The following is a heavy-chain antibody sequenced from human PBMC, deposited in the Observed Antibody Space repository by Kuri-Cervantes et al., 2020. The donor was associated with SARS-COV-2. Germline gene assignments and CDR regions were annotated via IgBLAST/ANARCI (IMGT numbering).Heavy chain of an antibody. J-gene: IGHJ4*02. Sequence: SETLSLTCTVSGVSVSSCSYYWSWIRQPPGKGLEWVGYIYYSGSTNYNPSLKSRVTISVDTSKNQFSLKLSSVTAADTAVYYCASHPPRDLMPWVDWGQGTLVTVSS. D-gene: IGHD2-2*01. CDR2: IYYSGST. CDR3: ASHPPRDLMPWVD. CDR1: GVSVSSCSYY. V-gene: IGHV4-61*01.